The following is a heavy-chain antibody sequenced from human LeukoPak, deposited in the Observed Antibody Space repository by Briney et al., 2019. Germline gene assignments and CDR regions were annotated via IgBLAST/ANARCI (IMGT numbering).Heavy chain of an antibody. J-gene: IGHJ1*01. Sequence: SETLSLTCTVSGGSISSGDYYWSWIRQPPGKGLEWIGYIYYSGSTYYNPSLKSRVTISVDTSKNQFSLKLSSVTAADTAVYYCARDSGERYDFWSDYPGHWGQGTLVTVSS. V-gene: IGHV4-30-4*08. D-gene: IGHD3-3*01. CDR2: IYYSGST. CDR1: GGSISSGDYY. CDR3: ARDSGERYDFWSDYPGH.